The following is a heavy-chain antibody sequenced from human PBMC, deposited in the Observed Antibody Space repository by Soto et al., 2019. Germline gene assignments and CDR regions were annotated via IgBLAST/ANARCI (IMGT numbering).Heavy chain of an antibody. CDR2: INAANGNT. CDR1: GYTFTTYA. J-gene: IGHJ6*02. Sequence: ASVKVSCKASGYTFTTYAMHWVRQAPGQSLEWMGWINAANGNTKYLQKFQGRVTISRDTSASTVYMEVSSLRFEDSAVYYCASEYCGGDCYSAARYGMDVWGQGTTVTVSS. D-gene: IGHD2-21*02. CDR3: ASEYCGGDCYSAARYGMDV. V-gene: IGHV1-3*01.